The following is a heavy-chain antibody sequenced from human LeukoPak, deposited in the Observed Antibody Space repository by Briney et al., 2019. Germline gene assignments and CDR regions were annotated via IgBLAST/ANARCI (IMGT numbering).Heavy chain of an antibody. J-gene: IGHJ4*02. Sequence: GGSLRLSCAASGFTFSSYEMNWVRQALGKGLEWVSYISSSGSPIYYADSVKGRFTISRDNAKNSLDLAMNSLRVEDTAVYYCARSTYSSGWSQFDYWGQGTLVTVSS. CDR3: ARSTYSSGWSQFDY. CDR2: ISSSGSPI. CDR1: GFTFSSYE. V-gene: IGHV3-48*03. D-gene: IGHD6-19*01.